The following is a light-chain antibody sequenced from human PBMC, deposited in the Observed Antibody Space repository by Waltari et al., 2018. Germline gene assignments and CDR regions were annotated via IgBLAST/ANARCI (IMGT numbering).Light chain of an antibody. J-gene: IGKJ4*01. Sequence: DIQMTQSPSTLSASVGDSVTITYRASQSISSWLAWYQQKPGKAPKLLLYKASTLESGVPSRFSGSGSGTEVTLTISSLQPDDFATYYCQQYNSYVLTFGGGTKVEIK. CDR3: QQYNSYVLT. CDR1: QSISSW. V-gene: IGKV1-5*03. CDR2: KAS.